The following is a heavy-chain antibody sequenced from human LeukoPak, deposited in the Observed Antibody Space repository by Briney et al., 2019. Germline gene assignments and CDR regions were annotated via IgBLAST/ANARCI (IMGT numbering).Heavy chain of an antibody. CDR1: GYTFTGYY. CDR2: INPNSGGT. J-gene: IGHJ4*02. D-gene: IGHD3-22*01. CDR3: APGPQRDITMIVLYPPDY. Sequence: ASVKVSCKASGYTFTGYYMHWVRQAPGQGLEWMGWINPNSGGTNYAQKFQGRVTMTRDTSISTAYMELSRLRSDDTTVYYCAPGPQRDITMIVLYPPDYWGQGTLVNVSS. V-gene: IGHV1-2*02.